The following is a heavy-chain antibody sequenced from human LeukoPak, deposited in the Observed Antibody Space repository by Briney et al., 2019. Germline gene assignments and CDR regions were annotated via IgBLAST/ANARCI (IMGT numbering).Heavy chain of an antibody. J-gene: IGHJ3*02. CDR3: ARGGRGSAAVVAPRSFDI. V-gene: IGHV3-53*01. Sequence: GGSLRLSCEASGFTVSSTHMVWVRQAPGKGLEWVSVTYTGGNSYYAGSVQGRFIISRDISKNSLYLQMNNLRAEDSALYYCARGGRGSAAVVAPRSFDIWGQGTMVTVSS. CDR2: TYTGGNS. CDR1: GFTVSSTH. D-gene: IGHD3-22*01.